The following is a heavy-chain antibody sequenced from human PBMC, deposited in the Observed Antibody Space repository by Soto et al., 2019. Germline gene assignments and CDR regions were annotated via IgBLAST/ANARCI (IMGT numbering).Heavy chain of an antibody. CDR3: ATFTVTTPFDY. V-gene: IGHV3-30-3*01. Sequence: GRSLRLSCAASGFTFSSYAMHWVRQAPGKGLEWVAVISYDGSNKYYADSVKGRFTISRDNSKNTLYLQMNSLRAEDTAVYYCATFTVTTPFDYWGQGTLVTVSS. CDR2: ISYDGSNK. J-gene: IGHJ4*02. CDR1: GFTFSSYA. D-gene: IGHD4-4*01.